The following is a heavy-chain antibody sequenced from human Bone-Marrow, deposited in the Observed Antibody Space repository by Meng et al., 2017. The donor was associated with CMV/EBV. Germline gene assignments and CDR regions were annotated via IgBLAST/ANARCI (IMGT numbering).Heavy chain of an antibody. CDR2: MNPNRGNT. CDR1: GYTFSYYD. V-gene: IGHV1-8*01. CDR3: ARGRVKKDGYNFDATALSDYGY. Sequence: ASVKVSCKASGYTFSYYDIIWVRQASGQGLEWVGWMNPNRGNTAYAQKFQGRVTMTRDTSTSTVYMELSSLRSEDTAVYYCARGRVKKDGYNFDATALSDYGYWGQGTLVTVSS. D-gene: IGHD5-24*01. J-gene: IGHJ4*02.